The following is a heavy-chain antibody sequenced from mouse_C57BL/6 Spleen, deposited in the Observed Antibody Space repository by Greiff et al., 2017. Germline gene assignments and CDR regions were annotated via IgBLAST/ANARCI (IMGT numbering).Heavy chain of an antibody. CDR2: IDPENGNT. CDR3: ARGDDYCAMDY. Sequence: EVQLQQSVAELVRPGASVKLSCTASGFNFKNSYMHWVKQRPEQGLEWIGRIDPENGNTKYAPKFQGKATITADTSSNTAYLQLSSLTSEDTAIYYCARGDDYCAMDYWGQGTSVTVSS. V-gene: IGHV14-3*01. CDR1: GFNFKNSY. J-gene: IGHJ4*01.